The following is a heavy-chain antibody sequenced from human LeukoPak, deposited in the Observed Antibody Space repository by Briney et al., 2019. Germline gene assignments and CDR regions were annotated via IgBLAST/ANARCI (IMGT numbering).Heavy chain of an antibody. CDR1: GGSISSYY. V-gene: IGHV4-59*01. J-gene: IGHJ4*02. CDR2: IYYSGST. Sequence: SETLSLTCTVSGGSISSYYWRWIRQPPGKGLEWIGYIYYSGSTNYNPSLKSRVTISVDTSKNQFSLKLSSVTAADTAVYYCARGVGATPQWGQGTLVTVSS. CDR3: ARGVGATPQ. D-gene: IGHD1-26*01.